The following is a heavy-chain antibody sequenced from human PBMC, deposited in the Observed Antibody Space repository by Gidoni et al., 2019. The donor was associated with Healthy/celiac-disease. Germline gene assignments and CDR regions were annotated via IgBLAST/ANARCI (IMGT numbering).Heavy chain of an antibody. CDR1: GCTLVDYA. CDR2: ISWNSGSI. D-gene: IGHD3-3*01. CDR3: AKDTGITIFGVASYGMDV. V-gene: IGHV3-9*01. J-gene: IGHJ6*02. Sequence: EVQLVESGGGLVQPGRYLRLSCAASGCTLVDYAMPWVRPAPGQGLEWVAVISWNSGSIGYADSVKGRITISRDNAKNSLYLQMNSLRAEDTALYYCAKDTGITIFGVASYGMDVWGQGTTVTVSS.